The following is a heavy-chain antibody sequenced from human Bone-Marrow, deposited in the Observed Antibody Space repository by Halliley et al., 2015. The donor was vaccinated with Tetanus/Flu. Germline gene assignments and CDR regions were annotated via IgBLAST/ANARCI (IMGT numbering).Heavy chain of an antibody. CDR3: AATDPGYCSGGFCYSAFDY. J-gene: IGHJ4*02. Sequence: GLVKPSETLSLTCTVSSASVSSGSYYWSWIRQPPGKGLERIGYIYYNGDTNYNPSLKSRVTISVETSKNQFSLNLSSVTAADTAMYYCAATDPGYCSGGFCYSAFDYWGQGTPVTVSS. CDR2: IYYNGDT. V-gene: IGHV4-61*01. CDR1: SASVSSGSYY. D-gene: IGHD2-15*01.